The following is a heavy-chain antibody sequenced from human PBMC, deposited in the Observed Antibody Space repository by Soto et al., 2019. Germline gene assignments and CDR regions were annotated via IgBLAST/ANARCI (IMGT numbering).Heavy chain of an antibody. CDR2: ISYDGSNK. CDR1: GFTFSSYA. J-gene: IGHJ5*02. CDR3: ARDEWKRGTRGFDP. V-gene: IGHV3-30-3*01. Sequence: QVQLVESGGGVVQPGRSLRLSCAASGFTFSSYAMHWVRQAPGKGLEWVAVISYDGSNKYYADSVKGRFTISRDNSKNTLYLRMNSLRAEDTAVYYCARDEWKRGTRGFDPWGQGTLVTVSS. D-gene: IGHD3-3*01.